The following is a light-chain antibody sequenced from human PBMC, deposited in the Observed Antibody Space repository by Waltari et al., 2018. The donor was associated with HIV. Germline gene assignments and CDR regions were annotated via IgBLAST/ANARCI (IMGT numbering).Light chain of an antibody. CDR1: SSDVWSYYL. CDR3: CSYAGSSTPFV. Sequence: QSALTQPASLSGSPGQSIPIPCPGTSSDVWSYYLFSWYQQYPGKVPKLMNYEVRKRPSGVSNRFSGSKSGITASLTISGLQAEDDADYYCCSYAGSSTPFVFGTGTRVTVL. CDR2: EVR. V-gene: IGLV2-23*02. J-gene: IGLJ1*01.